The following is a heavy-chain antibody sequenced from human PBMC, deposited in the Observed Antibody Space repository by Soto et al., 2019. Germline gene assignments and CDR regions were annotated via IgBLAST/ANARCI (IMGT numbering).Heavy chain of an antibody. J-gene: IGHJ4*02. CDR1: GLTVSTNP. V-gene: IGHV3-66*01. CDR3: ARWGCSGSNCNLNQRSFDL. Sequence: PGGSLRLSCAASGLTVSTNPMSWVRQAPGKGLEWVSVIYTGGGTHYADSVKGRFTISRDNSKNTMNLQMNSLRPEDTAVYYCARWGCSGSNCNLNQRSFDLWGQGTLVTAPQ. CDR2: IYTGGGT. D-gene: IGHD2-15*01.